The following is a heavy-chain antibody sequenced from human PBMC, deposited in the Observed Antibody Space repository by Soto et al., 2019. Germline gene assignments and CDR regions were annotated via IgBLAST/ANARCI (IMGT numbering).Heavy chain of an antibody. V-gene: IGHV3-23*01. Sequence: GGSLMLSCAASGFTFSSYAMNWVRQAPGEGLEWVSAIRGSGGSTYYADTVKGRFTISRDNSKNTLYLQMNSLRAEDTAVYYCATLLAYYYDSSGYYYVEYFNYWGQGTQVTVS. J-gene: IGHJ4*02. CDR3: ATLLAYYYDSSGYYYVEYFNY. CDR1: GFTFSSYA. CDR2: IRGSGGST. D-gene: IGHD3-22*01.